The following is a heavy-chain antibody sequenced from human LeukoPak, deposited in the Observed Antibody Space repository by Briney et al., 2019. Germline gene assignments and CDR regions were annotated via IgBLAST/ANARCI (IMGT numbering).Heavy chain of an antibody. J-gene: IGHJ3*02. CDR3: TRRRDREGFDM. CDR2: IDNDGSST. V-gene: IGHV3-74*01. CDR1: GFTLSNYW. Sequence: GGSLRLSCEASGFTLSNYWMYWVRQAPGKGLVWVSRIDNDGSSTIYADSVRGRFTISRDSAKNTLYLQMNSLRADDTAVYYCTRRRDREGFDMWGQGTMVTVSS. D-gene: IGHD1-14*01.